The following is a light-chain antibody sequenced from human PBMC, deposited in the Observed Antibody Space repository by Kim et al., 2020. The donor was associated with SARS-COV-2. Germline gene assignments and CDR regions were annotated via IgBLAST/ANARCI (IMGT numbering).Light chain of an antibody. CDR1: SSNIGAGYD. CDR2: GNS. V-gene: IGLV1-40*01. Sequence: VTISCTGSSSNIGAGYDVHWYQQLPGTAPKHLLYGNSNRPSGDPDRFSGSKSGTSASLAITGLQAEDEADYYRQSYDSSLSGSPVVFGGGTQLTVL. J-gene: IGLJ2*01. CDR3: QSYDSSLSGSPVV.